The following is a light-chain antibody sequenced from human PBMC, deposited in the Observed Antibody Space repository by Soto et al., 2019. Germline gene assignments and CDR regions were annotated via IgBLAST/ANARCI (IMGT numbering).Light chain of an antibody. CDR3: AAWDGSLRGYV. Sequence: QSVLTQPPSTSGTPGQRVTISCSGSSSNIGSNTVNWYQHLPGTAPKLLIYSNNQRPSGVPDRFSGSKSGTSDSLAVSGLQSEDEADYYCAAWDGSLRGYVFGTGTKLTVL. CDR2: SNN. CDR1: SSNIGSNT. J-gene: IGLJ1*01. V-gene: IGLV1-44*01.